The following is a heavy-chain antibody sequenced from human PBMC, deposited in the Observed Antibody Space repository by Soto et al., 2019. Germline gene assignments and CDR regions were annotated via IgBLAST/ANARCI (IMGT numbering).Heavy chain of an antibody. CDR1: GYTFTSYG. J-gene: IGHJ6*02. CDR3: ATTADNWNYGDYYYYGMDV. V-gene: IGHV1-18*04. CDR2: ISAYKGNT. Sequence: ASEKVSCKASGYTFTSYGISWVRQAPGQGLEWMGWISAYKGNTNYAQKRQGRVTMTTDTSTSTAYMELRSLRSDDTAVYYCATTADNWNYGDYYYYGMDVWGQGTMVTVSS. D-gene: IGHD1-7*01.